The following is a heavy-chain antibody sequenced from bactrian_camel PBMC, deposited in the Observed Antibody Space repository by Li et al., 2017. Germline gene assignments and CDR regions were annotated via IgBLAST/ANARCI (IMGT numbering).Heavy chain of an antibody. V-gene: IGHV3S53*01. CDR2: IDSEGST. CDR1: EYISSSAC. J-gene: IGHJ7*01. D-gene: IGHD4*01. Sequence: VQLVESGGGSVQAGGSLRLSCAASEYISSSACMGWFRQAPGMQREGVATIDSEGSTTYADSVKGRFTISRDNAKSTLYLQMNSLKPEDTATYYCAAADSHFRDVLCAPYGTMDYWGAGTQVTVS.